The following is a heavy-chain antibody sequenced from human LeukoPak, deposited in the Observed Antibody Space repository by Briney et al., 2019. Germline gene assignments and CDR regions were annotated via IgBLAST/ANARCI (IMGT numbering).Heavy chain of an antibody. D-gene: IGHD4-17*01. V-gene: IGHV3-21*06. CDR2: ISSSSTYI. CDR1: GFTFSSYG. J-gene: IGHJ4*02. Sequence: GGSLRLSRAASGFTFSSYGMNWVRQAPGKGLEWVSSISSSSTYIYYADSVKGRFTISRDNAKNSLYLQMNSLRAEDTAVYYCGTWTTVASYFDYWGQGTLVTVSS. CDR3: GTWTTVASYFDY.